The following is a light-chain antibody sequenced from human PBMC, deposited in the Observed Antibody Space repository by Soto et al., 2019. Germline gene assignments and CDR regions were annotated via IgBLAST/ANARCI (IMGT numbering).Light chain of an antibody. Sequence: EIVVTQSPAPLSVSPGGRAPPSCRASQIVSGNLAWYQQKPGQAPRLLIYGVSTRATGIPARFSGSGSGTDFTLTISSLQSEDFAVYYCQHYNSWPLTFGGGTKVDIK. CDR2: GVS. CDR1: QIVSGN. J-gene: IGKJ4*01. V-gene: IGKV3-15*01. CDR3: QHYNSWPLT.